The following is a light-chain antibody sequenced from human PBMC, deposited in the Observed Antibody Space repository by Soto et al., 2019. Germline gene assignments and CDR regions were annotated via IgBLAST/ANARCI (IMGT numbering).Light chain of an antibody. CDR1: SSNIGAGYD. Sequence: QTVVTQPPSVSGAPGQRVTISCTGSSSNIGAGYDVHWYQQLPGTAPKLLIYVNINRPSGVPDRFSGSKSGTSASLAITGLQAEDEADYYCQSYDSSLSVVFGGGTKLTVI. CDR3: QSYDSSLSVV. CDR2: VNI. J-gene: IGLJ2*01. V-gene: IGLV1-40*01.